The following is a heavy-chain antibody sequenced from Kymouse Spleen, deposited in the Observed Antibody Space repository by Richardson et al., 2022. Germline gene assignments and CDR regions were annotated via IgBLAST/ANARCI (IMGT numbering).Heavy chain of an antibody. CDR2: INHSGST. J-gene: IGHJ4*02. CDR1: GGSFSGYY. CDR3: ARLHSSSALFDY. V-gene: IGHV4-34*01. D-gene: IGHD6-6*01. Sequence: QVQLQQWGAGLLKPSETLSLTCAVYGGSFSGYYWSWIRQPPGKGLEWIGEINHSGSTNYNPSLKSRVTISVDTSKNQFSLKLSSVTAADTAVYYCARLHSSSALFDYWGQGTLVTVSS.